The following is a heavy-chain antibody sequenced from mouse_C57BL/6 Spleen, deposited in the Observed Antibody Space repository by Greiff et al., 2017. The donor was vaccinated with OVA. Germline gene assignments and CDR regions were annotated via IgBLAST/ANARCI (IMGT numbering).Heavy chain of an antibody. J-gene: IGHJ4*01. Sequence: QVQLQQSGAELVKPGASVKISCKASGYAFSSYWMNWVKQRPGKGLEGIGQIYPGDGDTNYNGKFKGKATLTADKSSSTAYMQLSSLTSEDSAVDFCARGGSSYGSYAMDYWGQGTSVTVSS. CDR3: ARGGSSYGSYAMDY. CDR1: GYAFSSYW. D-gene: IGHD1-1*01. CDR2: IYPGDGDT. V-gene: IGHV1-80*01.